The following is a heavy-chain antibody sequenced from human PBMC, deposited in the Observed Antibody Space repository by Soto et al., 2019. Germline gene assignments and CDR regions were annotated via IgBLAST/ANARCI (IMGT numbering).Heavy chain of an antibody. V-gene: IGHV3-48*02. CDR2: ISSSSSTI. J-gene: IGHJ6*02. CDR1: GFTFSSYS. Sequence: EVQLVESGGGLVQPGGSLRLSCAASGFTFSSYSMTWVRQAPGKGLEWVSYISSSSSTIYYADSVKGRFTISRDNAENSLYLQMNSRRDEDTAVYYCASDRGYSSSWYPYYDSGMDVWGQGTTVTVSS. D-gene: IGHD6-13*01. CDR3: ASDRGYSSSWYPYYDSGMDV.